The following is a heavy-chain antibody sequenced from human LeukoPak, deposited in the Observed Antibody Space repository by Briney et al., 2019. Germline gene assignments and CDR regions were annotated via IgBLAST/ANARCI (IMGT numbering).Heavy chain of an antibody. CDR1: GFTVSSNY. J-gene: IGHJ3*02. D-gene: IGHD5-12*01. CDR3: ARSRVATYDAFDI. V-gene: IGHV3-53*01. CDR2: IYSGGST. Sequence: GGSLRLSCAASGFTVSSNYMSWVRQAPGKGLEWVSVIYSGGSTYYADSVKGRFTISRDNSKNTLYLQMNSLRAEDTAVYYCARSRVATYDAFDIWGQGTMVTVSS.